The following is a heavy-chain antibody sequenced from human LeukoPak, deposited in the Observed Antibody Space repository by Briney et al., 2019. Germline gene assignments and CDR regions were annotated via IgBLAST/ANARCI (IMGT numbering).Heavy chain of an antibody. D-gene: IGHD3-3*01. CDR3: AKSARITIFGVVIIDY. CDR1: GCTFSSYA. V-gene: IGHV3-23*01. Sequence: GASLRLSCAASGCTFSSYAMSWVRQAPGKGLEWVSAISGSGGSTYYADSVKGRFTISRDNSKNTLYLQMNSLRAEDTAVYYCAKSARITIFGVVIIDYWGQGTLVTVSS. J-gene: IGHJ4*02. CDR2: ISGSGGST.